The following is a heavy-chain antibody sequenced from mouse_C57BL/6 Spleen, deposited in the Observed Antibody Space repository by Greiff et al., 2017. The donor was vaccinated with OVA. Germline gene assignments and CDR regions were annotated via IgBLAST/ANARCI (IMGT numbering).Heavy chain of an antibody. CDR2: INYDGSST. CDR1: GFTFSDYY. D-gene: IGHD1-1*01. Sequence: EVKVVESEGGLVQPGSSMKLSCTASGFTFSDYYMAWVRQVPEKGLEWVANINYDGSSTYYLDSLKSRFIISRDNAKNILYLQISSLKSEDTATYYCAREWKFITFDYWGQGTTLTVSS. CDR3: AREWKFITFDY. V-gene: IGHV5-16*01. J-gene: IGHJ2*01.